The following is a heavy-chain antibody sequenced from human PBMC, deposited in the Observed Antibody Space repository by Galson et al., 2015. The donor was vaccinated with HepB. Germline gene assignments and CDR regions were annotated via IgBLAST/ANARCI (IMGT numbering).Heavy chain of an antibody. D-gene: IGHD2-15*01. CDR1: GGTFNSYT. CDR3: ARGRDIVVVGAATPSPDSSYGMDV. V-gene: IGHV1-69*13. Sequence: SVKVSCKASGGTFNSYTINWVRQAPGQGLEWMGAIIPFFGTANYAQKFQGRVTITADESTSTAYMELSSLRSEDTAVYYCARGRDIVVVGAATPSPDSSYGMDVWGQATTVPVSS. J-gene: IGHJ6*02. CDR2: IIPFFGTA.